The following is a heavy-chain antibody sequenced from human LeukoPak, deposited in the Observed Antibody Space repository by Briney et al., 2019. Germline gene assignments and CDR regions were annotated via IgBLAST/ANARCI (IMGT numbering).Heavy chain of an antibody. CDR2: FYHGGST. CDR3: ARGVDY. D-gene: IGHD1-26*01. V-gene: IGHV4-38-2*02. Sequence: PSETLSLTCTVSGYSISTGYYWDWIRQPPGKGPEWIGTFYHGGSTYYNPSLKSRVTISVDTSKNQFSLNLTSVTAADTAVYYCARGVDYWGQGTLVTVSS. J-gene: IGHJ4*02. CDR1: GYSISTGYY.